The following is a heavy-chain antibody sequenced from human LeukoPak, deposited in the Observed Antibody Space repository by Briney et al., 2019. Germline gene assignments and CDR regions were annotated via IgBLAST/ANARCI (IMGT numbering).Heavy chain of an antibody. Sequence: PSETLSLTCTVSGGSISSSSYYWGWIRQPPGKGLEWIGSIYYSGSTYYNPSLKSRVTISVDTSKNQFSLKLSSVTAADTAVYYCARAALGGYDYYKVSYCSGGSCYHRIHFDYWGQGTLVIVSS. CDR2: IYYSGST. J-gene: IGHJ4*02. D-gene: IGHD2-15*01. V-gene: IGHV4-39*07. CDR1: GGSISSSSYY. CDR3: ARAALGGYDYYKVSYCSGGSCYHRIHFDY.